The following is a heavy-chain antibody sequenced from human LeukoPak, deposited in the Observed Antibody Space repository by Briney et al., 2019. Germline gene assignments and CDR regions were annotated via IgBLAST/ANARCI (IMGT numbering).Heavy chain of an antibody. J-gene: IGHJ4*02. V-gene: IGHV3-33*06. CDR1: GFTFSSYG. CDR3: AKDLFSSSSPRYYFDY. CDR2: IWYDGSNK. D-gene: IGHD6-6*01. Sequence: GRSLRLSCAASGFTFSSYGMHWVRQAPGKGLERVAVIWYDGSNKYYADSVKGRFTISRDNSKNTLYLQMNSLRAEDTAVYYCAKDLFSSSSPRYYFDYWGQGTLVTVSS.